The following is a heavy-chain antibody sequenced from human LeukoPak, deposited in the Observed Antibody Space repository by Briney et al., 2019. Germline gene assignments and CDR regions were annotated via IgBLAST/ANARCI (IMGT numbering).Heavy chain of an antibody. D-gene: IGHD1-26*01. CDR1: GFTVSSNY. Sequence: AGSLRLSCAASGFTVSSNYMSWFRQAPPKGLQWGSVIYSGGSTYYADSVKGRFTISRDNAKNSLYLQMNSLRAKDTAVYYCARDLGATIFDFDYWGQGTLVTVSS. V-gene: IGHV3-66*01. J-gene: IGHJ4*02. CDR3: ARDLGATIFDFDY. CDR2: IYSGGST.